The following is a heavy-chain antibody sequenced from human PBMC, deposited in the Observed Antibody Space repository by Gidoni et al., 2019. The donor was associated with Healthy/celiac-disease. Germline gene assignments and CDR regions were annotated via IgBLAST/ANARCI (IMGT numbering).Heavy chain of an antibody. D-gene: IGHD5-18*01. V-gene: IGHV4-30-2*01. Sequence: TCAVSGGSISRGGYSWSWIRQPPGKGLEWTGYIYHSGSTYYNPSLKSRVTISVDRSKNQFSLKLSSVTAADTAVYYCARGVTASDAFDIWGQGTMVTVSS. CDR2: IYHSGST. CDR3: ARGVTASDAFDI. J-gene: IGHJ3*02. CDR1: GGSISRGGYS.